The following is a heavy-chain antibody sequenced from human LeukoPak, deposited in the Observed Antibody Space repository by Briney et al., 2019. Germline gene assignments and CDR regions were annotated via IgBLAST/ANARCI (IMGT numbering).Heavy chain of an antibody. J-gene: IGHJ4*02. V-gene: IGHV3-7*01. CDR3: ARDRYPAAREFDY. CDR2: IKHDGTEK. CDR1: GFTFSSYD. D-gene: IGHD2-2*01. Sequence: GGSLRLSCAASGFTFSSYDMSWVRQAPGKGLEWVAHIKHDGTEKYYVDSAKGRFTISRDNAKNSLYLQMNTLRAEDTAVYYCARDRYPAAREFDYWGQGTLVTVSS.